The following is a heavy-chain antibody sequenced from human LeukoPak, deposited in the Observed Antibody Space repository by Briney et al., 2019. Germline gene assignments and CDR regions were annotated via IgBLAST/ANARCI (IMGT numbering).Heavy chain of an antibody. CDR3: ARFSGGHSSSWHPYYFDY. CDR2: IKQDGSDK. CDR1: RFIFSNYW. J-gene: IGHJ4*02. V-gene: IGHV3-7*03. Sequence: GGSLRPSCAASRFIFSNYWMSWVRQAPGKGLEWVANIKQDGSDKYYVGSVKGRFTISRDNAKNSLYLQMNSLRAEDTAVYYCARFSGGHSSSWHPYYFDYWGQGTLVTVSS. D-gene: IGHD6-13*01.